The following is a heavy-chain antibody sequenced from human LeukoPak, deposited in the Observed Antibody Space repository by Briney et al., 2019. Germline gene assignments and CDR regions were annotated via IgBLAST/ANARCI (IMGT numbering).Heavy chain of an antibody. CDR2: VFIVLWVT. CDR3: ARVGPKDVVVEAATMGYYYYYYWMAV. J-gene: IGHJ6*02. D-gene: IGHD2-15*01. CDR1: VATFSTYA. V-gene: IGHV1-69*13. Sequence: SVTVSCKASVATFSTYATSWVRQAPGRGVEWMCGVFIVLWVTHYAPTFQGRVTLTADASTKTAHMELSSMRPEDTAVHYCARVGPKDVVVEAATMGYYYYYYWMAVWRQGTTVSVYS.